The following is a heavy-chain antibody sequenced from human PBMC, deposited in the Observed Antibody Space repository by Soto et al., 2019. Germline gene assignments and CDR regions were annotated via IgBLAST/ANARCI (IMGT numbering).Heavy chain of an antibody. V-gene: IGHV1-18*04. D-gene: IGHD6-13*01. Sequence: GASVKVSCKASGYTFTSYGISWVRQAPGQGLEWMGWISAYNGNTNYAQKLQGRVTMTTDTSTSTAYMELRGLRSDDTAVYYCARGSRIAAAGTLIDYWGQGTLVTVSS. CDR2: ISAYNGNT. CDR3: ARGSRIAAAGTLIDY. J-gene: IGHJ4*02. CDR1: GYTFTSYG.